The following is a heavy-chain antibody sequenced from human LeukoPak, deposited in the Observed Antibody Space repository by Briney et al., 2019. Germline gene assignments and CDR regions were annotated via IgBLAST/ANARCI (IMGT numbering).Heavy chain of an antibody. Sequence: GGSLRLSCGASGFTFNSYAVSWVRQAPGKGLEWVSAISGSGGGTYYADSVKGRFTISRDNSKNTVYLQMNSLSTEDTAVYYCAKTTTGYSSGRYPGWPVDCWGQGTLVTVSS. V-gene: IGHV3-23*01. CDR1: GFTFNSYA. D-gene: IGHD6-19*01. CDR3: AKTTTGYSSGRYPGWPVDC. CDR2: ISGSGGGT. J-gene: IGHJ4*02.